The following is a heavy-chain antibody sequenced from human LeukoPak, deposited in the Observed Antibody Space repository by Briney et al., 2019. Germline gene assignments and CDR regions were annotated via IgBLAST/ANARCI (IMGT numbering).Heavy chain of an antibody. CDR3: AKESGKFDS. Sequence: GGSLRLSCVASGLNFGESAMHGVRQAPGKGLEWVSLISEDGGSAFSADSVKGRFSISRDNSKNSLYLQMDSLRSEDTAMYFCAKESGKFDSWGQGTLVVVSS. J-gene: IGHJ4*02. CDR2: ISEDGGSA. D-gene: IGHD2-21*01. V-gene: IGHV3-43*02. CDR1: GLNFGESA.